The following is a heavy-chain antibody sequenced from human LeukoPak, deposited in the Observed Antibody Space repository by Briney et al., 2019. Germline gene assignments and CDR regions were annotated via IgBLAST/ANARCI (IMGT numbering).Heavy chain of an antibody. V-gene: IGHV4-34*01. Sequence: PSETLSLTCAVYGGSFSGYYWSWIRQPPEKGLEWIGEINHSGSTNYNPSLKSRVTISVDTSKNQFSLKLSSVTAADTAVYYCARVGLVLRFLEWSPYYFDYWGQGTLVTVSS. CDR2: INHSGST. CDR3: ARVGLVLRFLEWSPYYFDY. J-gene: IGHJ4*02. CDR1: GGSFSGYY. D-gene: IGHD3-3*01.